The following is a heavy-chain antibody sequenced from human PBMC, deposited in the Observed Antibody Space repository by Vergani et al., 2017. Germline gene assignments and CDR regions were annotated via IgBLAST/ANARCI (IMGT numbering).Heavy chain of an antibody. CDR3: ARLDDGPERGYSGYERDY. CDR1: GGSFSGYY. CDR2: INHSGST. Sequence: QVQLQQWGAGLLKPSETLSLTCAVYGGSFSGYYWSWIRQPPGKGLEWIGEINHSGSTNYNPSLKSRVTISVDTSKNQFSRELSSVTAADTAVYYCARLDDGPERGYSGYERDYWGQGTLVTVSS. D-gene: IGHD5-12*01. J-gene: IGHJ4*02. V-gene: IGHV4-34*01.